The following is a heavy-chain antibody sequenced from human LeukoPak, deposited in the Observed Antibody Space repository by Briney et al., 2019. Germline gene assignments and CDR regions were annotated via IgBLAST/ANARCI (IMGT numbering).Heavy chain of an antibody. Sequence: GGSLRLSCAASGFTFSSYWMSWVRQAPGKGLKWAANIKQDGSEKYYVDSVKGRFTISRDNAKNSLYLQMNSLRAEDTAVYYCARDGIAVAGNDYYYYYGMDVWGQGTTVTVSS. D-gene: IGHD6-19*01. CDR3: ARDGIAVAGNDYYYYYGMDV. J-gene: IGHJ6*02. V-gene: IGHV3-7*01. CDR2: IKQDGSEK. CDR1: GFTFSSYW.